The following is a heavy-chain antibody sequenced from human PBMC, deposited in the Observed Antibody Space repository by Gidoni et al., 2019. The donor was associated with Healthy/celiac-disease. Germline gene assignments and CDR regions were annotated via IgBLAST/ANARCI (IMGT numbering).Heavy chain of an antibody. CDR1: GVNFSRYG. V-gene: IGHV3-30*03. D-gene: IGHD3-10*01. J-gene: IGHJ4*02. CDR3: ATDTVLWFGELFGFDY. CDR2: ISYDGSNK. Sequence: QVPLVECGGGVVQHGRYRRLPCAAAGVNFSRYGMHWFRQAPGKGLELVAVISYDGSNKYYAVSVKGRFTISRDKSKNTLYLQMNILRAEDTAVYYCATDTVLWFGELFGFDYWGQVTLVTVSS.